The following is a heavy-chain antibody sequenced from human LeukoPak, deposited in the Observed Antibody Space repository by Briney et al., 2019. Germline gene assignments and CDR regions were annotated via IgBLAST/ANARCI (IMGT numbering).Heavy chain of an antibody. J-gene: IGHJ6*03. CDR1: GYTFTGYY. D-gene: IGHD6-13*01. Sequence: ASVKVSCKASGYTFTGYYMHWVRQAPGQGLEWMGWINPNSGGTNYAQKFQGRVTMTRDTSISTAYMELSRLRSDDTAVYYCARDQYDGSSWYRPFKDYYYYMDVWGKGTTVTVFS. CDR2: INPNSGGT. CDR3: ARDQYDGSSWYRPFKDYYYYMDV. V-gene: IGHV1-2*02.